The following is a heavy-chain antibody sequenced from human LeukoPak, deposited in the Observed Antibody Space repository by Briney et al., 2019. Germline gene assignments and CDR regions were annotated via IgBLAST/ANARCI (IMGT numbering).Heavy chain of an antibody. D-gene: IGHD3-9*01. V-gene: IGHV1-8*01. J-gene: IGHJ4*02. CDR2: MNPNSGNT. Sequence: GASVKVSCKASGYTFTSYDINWVRQATGQGLEWMGWMNPNSGNTGYAQKFQGRVTMTRNTSISTAYMELSSLRSEDTAVYYCARRLRGDNYDILTGYYREYDYWGQGTLVTVSS. CDR3: ARRLRGDNYDILTGYYREYDY. CDR1: GYTFTSYD.